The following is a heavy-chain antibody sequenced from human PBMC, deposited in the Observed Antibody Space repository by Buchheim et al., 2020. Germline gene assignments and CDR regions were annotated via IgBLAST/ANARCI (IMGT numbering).Heavy chain of an antibody. CDR3: ARPYSSGWSYGMDV. J-gene: IGHJ6*02. CDR1: GFTVSSNY. Sequence: EVQLVESGGGLVQPGGSLRLSCAASGFTVSSNYMSWVRQAPGKGLEWVSVIYSGGSTYYADSVKGRFTISRDNSKNTLYLQMNSLKAEDTAVYYCARPYSSGWSYGMDVWGQGTT. V-gene: IGHV3-66*01. CDR2: IYSGGST. D-gene: IGHD6-19*01.